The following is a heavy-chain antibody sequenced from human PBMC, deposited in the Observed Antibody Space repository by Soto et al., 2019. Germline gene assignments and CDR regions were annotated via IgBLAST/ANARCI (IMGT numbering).Heavy chain of an antibody. CDR1: EFTVSSNY. CDR2: IYSGGST. Sequence: GGSLRLSCAASEFTVSSNYMNWVRQAPGKGLECVSIIYSGGSTYYADSVKGRFTISRDNSKNTLYLQMNSLRADDTAVYYCASRRGYTYGPPDCWGQGTLVTVSS. D-gene: IGHD5-18*01. CDR3: ASRRGYTYGPPDC. V-gene: IGHV3-53*01. J-gene: IGHJ4*02.